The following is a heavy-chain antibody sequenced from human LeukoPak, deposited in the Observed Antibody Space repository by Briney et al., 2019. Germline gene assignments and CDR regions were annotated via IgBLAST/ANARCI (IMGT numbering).Heavy chain of an antibody. D-gene: IGHD1-26*01. CDR3: ASSGSYYPSFDY. V-gene: IGHV4-34*01. J-gene: IGHJ4*02. Sequence: PSETLSLTCAVYGGSFSGYYWSWIRQPPGKGLEWIGEINHSGSTNYNPSLKSRVTISVDTSKNQFSLKLSSATAADTAVYYCASSGSYYPSFDYWGQGTLVTVSS. CDR1: GGSFSGYY. CDR2: INHSGST.